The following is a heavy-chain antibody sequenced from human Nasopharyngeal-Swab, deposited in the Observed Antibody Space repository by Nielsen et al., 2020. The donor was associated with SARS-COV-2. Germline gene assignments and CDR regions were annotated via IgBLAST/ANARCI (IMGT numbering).Heavy chain of an antibody. CDR2: IYYSEST. Sequence: RQAPGKGLEWIGYIYYSESTNHNPSLKSRVTISVDTSKNQFSLKLSSVTAADAAVYYCAIGGGGSYYYGMDVWGQGTTVTVSS. D-gene: IGHD3-16*01. CDR3: AIGGGGSYYYGMDV. J-gene: IGHJ6*02. V-gene: IGHV4-59*01.